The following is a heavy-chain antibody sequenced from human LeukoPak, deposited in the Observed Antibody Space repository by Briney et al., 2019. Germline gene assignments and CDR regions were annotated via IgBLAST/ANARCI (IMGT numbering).Heavy chain of an antibody. V-gene: IGHV4-59*12. Sequence: SETLSLTCTVSGGSISSYYWSWIRQPPGKGLEWIGYIYHSGSTYYNPSLKSRVTISVDRSKNQFSLKLSSVTAADTAVYYCARLSLRVVTPDYWGQGTLVTVSS. D-gene: IGHD4-23*01. CDR2: IYHSGST. J-gene: IGHJ4*02. CDR3: ARLSLRVVTPDY. CDR1: GGSISSYY.